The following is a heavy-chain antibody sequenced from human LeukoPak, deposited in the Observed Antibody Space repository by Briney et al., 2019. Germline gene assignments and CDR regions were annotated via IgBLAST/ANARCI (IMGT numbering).Heavy chain of an antibody. D-gene: IGHD3-10*01. CDR3: AKDQDYYGSGSYYKYYYYYYYMDV. Sequence: GGSLRLSCAASGFTFSSYAMSWVRQAPGKGLEWVSAISGSGGSTYYADSVKGRFTISRDNSKNTLYLQMNSLRAEDTAVYYCAKDQDYYGSGSYYKYYYYYYYMDVWGKGTTDTISS. J-gene: IGHJ6*03. CDR1: GFTFSSYA. CDR2: ISGSGGST. V-gene: IGHV3-23*01.